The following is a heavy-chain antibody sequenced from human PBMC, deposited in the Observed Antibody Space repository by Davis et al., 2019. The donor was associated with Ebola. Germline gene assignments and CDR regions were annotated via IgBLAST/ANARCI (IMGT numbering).Heavy chain of an antibody. CDR3: ARLWESNFHYYYYGMDV. CDR2: INAGNGNT. Sequence: ASVKVSCKASGYTFTSYAMHWVRQAPGQRLEWMGWINAGNGNTKYSQKFQGRVTITRDTSASTAYMELSSLRSEDTAVYYCARLWESNFHYYYYGMDVWGQGTTVTVSS. D-gene: IGHD4-11*01. CDR1: GYTFTSYA. V-gene: IGHV1-3*01. J-gene: IGHJ6*02.